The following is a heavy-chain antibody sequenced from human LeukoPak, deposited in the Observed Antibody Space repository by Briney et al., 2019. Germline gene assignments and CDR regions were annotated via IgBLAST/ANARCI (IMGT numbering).Heavy chain of an antibody. CDR3: ARIMVATTREAFDY. Sequence: GGSLRLSCVASGFMFSSYWMNWVRQAPGEGLEWVSYISSSGSTIYYADSVKGRFTISRDNAKNSLYLQMNSLRAEDTAIYYCARIMVATTREAFDYWGQGTRVTVSS. D-gene: IGHD5-12*01. CDR1: GFMFSSYW. J-gene: IGHJ4*02. CDR2: ISSSGSTI. V-gene: IGHV3-48*04.